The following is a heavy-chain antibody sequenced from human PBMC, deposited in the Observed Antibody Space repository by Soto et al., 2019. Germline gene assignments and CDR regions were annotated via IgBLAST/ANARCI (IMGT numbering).Heavy chain of an antibody. CDR3: RRDWDYPVL. Sequence: PGWSLRLSCAAAGFTFANAWMSWVRQAPGKGLEWVGRVRSKADGGTTDYAAPVEGRFTISGDDSENTLYLQMKSLKIDDTAVYYCRRDWDYPVLWGQGTLVTVSS. V-gene: IGHV3-15*01. CDR2: VRSKADGGTT. CDR1: GFTFANAW. J-gene: IGHJ4*02. D-gene: IGHD1-7*01.